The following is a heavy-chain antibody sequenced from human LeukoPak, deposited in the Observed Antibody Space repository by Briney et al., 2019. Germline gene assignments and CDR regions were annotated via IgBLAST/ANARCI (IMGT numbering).Heavy chain of an antibody. D-gene: IGHD3-10*01. J-gene: IGHJ5*02. CDR3: ARDHVTMVRDLRNWFDP. CDR2: FDPEDGET. V-gene: IGHV1-24*01. Sequence: AASVKVSCKVFGYTLTELSMHWVRQPPGKGLEWMGGFDPEDGETIYAQKFQGRVSMTEDTSADTAYMELSSLRSEDTAVYYCARDHVTMVRDLRNWFDPWGQGTLVTVSS. CDR1: GYTLTELS.